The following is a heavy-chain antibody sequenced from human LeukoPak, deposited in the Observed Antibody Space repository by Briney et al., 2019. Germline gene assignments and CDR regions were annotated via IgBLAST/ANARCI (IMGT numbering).Heavy chain of an antibody. CDR1: GFTFSSYA. V-gene: IGHV3-30*04. CDR2: ISYDGSNK. J-gene: IGHJ4*02. Sequence: GGSLRLSCAASGFTFSSYAMHWVRQAPGKGLEWVAVISYDGSNKYYADSVKGRFTISRDNSKKTLYLQMNRLRAEDTAVYYCARDRGHYYGSGSYEARGFDYWGQGTLVTVSS. D-gene: IGHD3-10*01. CDR3: ARDRGHYYGSGSYEARGFDY.